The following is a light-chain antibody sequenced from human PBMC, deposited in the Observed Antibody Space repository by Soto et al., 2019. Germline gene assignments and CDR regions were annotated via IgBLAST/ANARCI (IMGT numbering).Light chain of an antibody. CDR1: QSVSSNY. Sequence: EIVLTQSPGTLSLYPGERATLSCRASQSVSSNYLAWDQQKPGQVPRLLIYGASSRATGIPDRFSGSGSGTNCTLTSSRLEPEDSAVYYSQQYDSSPRSFGQGTKVEIK. CDR2: GAS. CDR3: QQYDSSPRS. J-gene: IGKJ1*01. V-gene: IGKV3-20*01.